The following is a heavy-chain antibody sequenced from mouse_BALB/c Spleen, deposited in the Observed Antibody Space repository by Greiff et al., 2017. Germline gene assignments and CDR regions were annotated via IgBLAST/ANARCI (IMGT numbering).Heavy chain of an antibody. CDR3: ASEGVYDSYAMDY. J-gene: IGHJ4*01. D-gene: IGHD2-12*01. Sequence: QVQLKESGPGLVQPSQSLSITCTVSGFSLTSYGVHWVRQSPGKGLEWLGVIWSGGSTDYNAAFITRLSISKDNSKSQVFFKMNSLQANDTAIYYCASEGVYDSYAMDYWGQGTSVTVSS. V-gene: IGHV2-2*02. CDR1: GFSLTSYG. CDR2: IWSGGST.